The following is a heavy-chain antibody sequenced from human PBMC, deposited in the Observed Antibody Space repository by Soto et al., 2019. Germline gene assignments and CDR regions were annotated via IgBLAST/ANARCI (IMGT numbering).Heavy chain of an antibody. CDR2: IVSGSTYT. D-gene: IGHD2-21*01. V-gene: IGHV3-11*06. CDR3: ARVDGESRVDV. Sequence: VQLVESGGGLVKPGGSLRLSCAASGFTFSDYYMAWVRQTPGKGLEWIAYIVSGSTYTNYADSVKGRFTISRDNDRESLFLEMNSFRADDTALYYCARVDGESRVDVWGQGTTVSVS. J-gene: IGHJ6*02. CDR1: GFTFSDYY.